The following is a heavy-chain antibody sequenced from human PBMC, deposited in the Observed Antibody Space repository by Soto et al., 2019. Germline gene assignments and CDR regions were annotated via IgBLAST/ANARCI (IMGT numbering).Heavy chain of an antibody. V-gene: IGHV3-23*01. J-gene: IGHJ4*02. CDR2: TSASGGTT. CDR1: GFTFGSYA. CDR3: AKAKYSSSWWAVDY. Sequence: GGSLRLSCAASGFTFGSYAMSWVRQAPGKGLEWVSSTSASGGTTYYADSAKGRFTISRDNSKNILYLEMNSLRAEDTAVYYCAKAKYSSSWWAVDYWGQGTLVTVSS. D-gene: IGHD6-13*01.